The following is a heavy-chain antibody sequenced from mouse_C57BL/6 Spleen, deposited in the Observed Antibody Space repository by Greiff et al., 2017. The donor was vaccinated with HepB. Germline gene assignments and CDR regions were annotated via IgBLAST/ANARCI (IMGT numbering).Heavy chain of an antibody. CDR2: IDPSDSET. D-gene: IGHD1-1*01. J-gene: IGHJ1*03. Sequence: VQLQQPGAELVRPGSSVKLSCKASGYTFTSYWMHWVKQRPIQGLEWIGNIDPSDSETHYNQKFKDKATLTVDKSSSTAYMQLSSLTSEDSSVYYCARDDYYGSSLYWYFDVWGTGTTVTVSS. CDR3: ARDDYYGSSLYWYFDV. CDR1: GYTFTSYW. V-gene: IGHV1-52*01.